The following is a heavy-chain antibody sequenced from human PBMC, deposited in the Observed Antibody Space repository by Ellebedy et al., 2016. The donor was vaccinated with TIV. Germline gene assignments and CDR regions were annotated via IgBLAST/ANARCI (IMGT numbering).Heavy chain of an antibody. CDR3: ARGLWFGELDV. D-gene: IGHD3-10*01. CDR2: IGAYNGNT. Sequence: AASVKVSCKASGYSLTSNGISWVRQAPGQGLEWMRWIGAYNGNTNYAQKFQGRVTMTTDTSTSTVYMDLRRLRSDDTAVYYCARGLWFGELDVWGQGTTVTVSS. CDR1: GYSLTSNG. J-gene: IGHJ6*02. V-gene: IGHV1-18*01.